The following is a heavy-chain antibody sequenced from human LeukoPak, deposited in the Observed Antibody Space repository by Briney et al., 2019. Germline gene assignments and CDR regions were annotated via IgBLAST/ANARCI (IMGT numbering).Heavy chain of an antibody. CDR2: ISSSSSYI. D-gene: IGHD2-15*01. CDR1: GFTFSSYS. Sequence: GGSLRLSCATSGFTFSSYSMNWVRQAPGKGLEWVSSISSSSSYIYYADSVKGRFTISRDNAKNSLYLQMNSLRAEDTAVYYCARGRVYCSGGSCYSSNAFDIWGQGTMVTVSS. J-gene: IGHJ3*02. V-gene: IGHV3-21*01. CDR3: ARGRVYCSGGSCYSSNAFDI.